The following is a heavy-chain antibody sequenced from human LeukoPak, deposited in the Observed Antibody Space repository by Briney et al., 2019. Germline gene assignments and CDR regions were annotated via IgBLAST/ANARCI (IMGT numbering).Heavy chain of an antibody. CDR2: ISSSSSYI. V-gene: IGHV3-21*01. CDR3: ARDRADGYNYGDYFDN. J-gene: IGHJ4*02. Sequence: SGGSLRLSCAASGFTFSSYSMNWVRQAPGKGLEWVSSISSSSSYIYYADSVKGRFTISRDNSKNTVYLQMDSLRAEDTAVYYCARDRADGYNYGDYFDNWGQGTLVTVSS. CDR1: GFTFSSYS. D-gene: IGHD5-18*01.